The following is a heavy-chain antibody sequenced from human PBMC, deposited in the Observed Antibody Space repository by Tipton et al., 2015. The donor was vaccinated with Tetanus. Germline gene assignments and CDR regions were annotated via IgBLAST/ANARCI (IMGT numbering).Heavy chain of an antibody. V-gene: IGHV3-9*01. J-gene: IGHJ6*02. Sequence: SLRLSCAASGFTFDDYAMHWVRQAPGKGLEWVSGISWNSGSIGYADSVKGRFTISRDNAKNSLYLQMNSLRAEDTALYYCAKDIGGDYYESSGYFYGMDVWGQGTTVTVSS. CDR2: ISWNSGSI. CDR3: AKDIGGDYYESSGYFYGMDV. CDR1: GFTFDDYA. D-gene: IGHD3-22*01.